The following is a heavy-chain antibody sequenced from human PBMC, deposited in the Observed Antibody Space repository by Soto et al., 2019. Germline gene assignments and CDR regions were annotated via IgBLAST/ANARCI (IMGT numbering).Heavy chain of an antibody. J-gene: IGHJ5*02. CDR3: ARSGYSSSWYDSAWLDP. D-gene: IGHD6-13*01. CDR2: IYYSGST. Sequence: PSETLSLTCTVSGGSISSYYWSWIRQPPGKGLEWIGYIYYSGSTNYNPSLKSRVTISVDTSKNQFSLKLSSVTAADTAVYYCARSGYSSSWYDSAWLDPWGQGTLVTVSS. V-gene: IGHV4-59*08. CDR1: GGSISSYY.